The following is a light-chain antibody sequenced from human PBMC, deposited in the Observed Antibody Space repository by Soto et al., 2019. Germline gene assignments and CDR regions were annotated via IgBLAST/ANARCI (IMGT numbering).Light chain of an antibody. CDR3: QHYNSYSEA. CDR2: KAS. J-gene: IGKJ1*01. Sequence: DIQLTQSPSTLPASVGDRVTITCRASQSISSWLAWYQQKPGKAPKLLIYKASTLKSGVPSRFSGSGSGTEFTLTISSLKNDDFATYYCQHYNSYSEAFGQGTKVDIK. V-gene: IGKV1-5*03. CDR1: QSISSW.